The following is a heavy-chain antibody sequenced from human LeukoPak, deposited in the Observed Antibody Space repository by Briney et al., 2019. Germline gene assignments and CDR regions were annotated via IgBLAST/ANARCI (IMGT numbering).Heavy chain of an antibody. CDR3: ARDHDLYGMDV. CDR1: GFAFSSYA. V-gene: IGHV3-30*04. D-gene: IGHD1-1*01. CDR2: ISYDGSNK. J-gene: IGHJ6*02. Sequence: GGSLRLSCAASGFAFSSYAMHWVRQAPGKGLEWVAVISYDGSNKYYADSVKGRFTISRDNSKNTLYLQMNSLRAEDTAVYYCARDHDLYGMDVWGQGTTVTVSS.